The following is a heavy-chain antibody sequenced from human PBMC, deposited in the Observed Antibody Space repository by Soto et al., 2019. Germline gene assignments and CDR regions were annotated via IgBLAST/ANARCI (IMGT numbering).Heavy chain of an antibody. Sequence: EVQLVESGGGLVKPGGSLRLSCAASGFTFSNAWMSWVRQAPGKGLEWVGRINSKTDGGTTDYAAPVKGRFTISRDDSKNTLYLQMNSLKTEDTAVYYCTAHSGYDSGGYTDWGQGTLVTVSS. J-gene: IGHJ4*02. CDR3: TAHSGYDSGGYTD. CDR2: INSKTDGGTT. D-gene: IGHD5-12*01. V-gene: IGHV3-15*01. CDR1: GFTFSNAW.